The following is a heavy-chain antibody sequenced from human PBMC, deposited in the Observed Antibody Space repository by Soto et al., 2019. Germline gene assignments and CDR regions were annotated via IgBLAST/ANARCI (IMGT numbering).Heavy chain of an antibody. Sequence: EVQLVASGGGLVQTGGSLRLSCAASGFTFSSYWMHWVRQAPGKGVVWASRINGDGGSTNYADSVKGRFTISRDNAKNTVYLQVDSLRAEDTAVYYCARGLYLKYGQDYWGQGTLVTVSS. J-gene: IGHJ4*02. CDR1: GFTFSSYW. CDR3: ARGLYLKYGQDY. V-gene: IGHV3-74*01. CDR2: INGDGGST. D-gene: IGHD2-2*01.